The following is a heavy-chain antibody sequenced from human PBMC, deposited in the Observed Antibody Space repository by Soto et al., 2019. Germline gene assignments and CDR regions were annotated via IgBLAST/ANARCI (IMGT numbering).Heavy chain of an antibody. CDR1: GYSFPNYW. J-gene: IGHJ6*02. Sequence: GESLKISCKGSGYSFPNYWIGWVRQMPGKGLEWMGIFYGDDSDSRYSPSFQGQVTISADKSINSVYLQWSSLKASDTATYYCARLGFNYDFLSGYYNVHHYYGIDVWGQGTTVTVS. CDR3: ARLGFNYDFLSGYYNVHHYYGIDV. V-gene: IGHV5-51*01. D-gene: IGHD3-3*01. CDR2: FYGDDSDS.